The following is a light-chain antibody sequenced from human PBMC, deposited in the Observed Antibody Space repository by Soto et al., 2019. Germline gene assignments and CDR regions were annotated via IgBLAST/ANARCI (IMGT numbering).Light chain of an antibody. J-gene: IGKJ2*01. Sequence: DIVMTQSPDSLAVSLGERATINCKSSQSVLYSSNNKNYLAWYQQKPGQPPKLLIYWASTRESGVPDRFSGSGSRTDFTLTSSSLQAEDVAVYYCQQYDSTPYTFGQGTKLEIK. CDR2: WAS. CDR3: QQYDSTPYT. V-gene: IGKV4-1*01. CDR1: QSVLYSSNNKNY.